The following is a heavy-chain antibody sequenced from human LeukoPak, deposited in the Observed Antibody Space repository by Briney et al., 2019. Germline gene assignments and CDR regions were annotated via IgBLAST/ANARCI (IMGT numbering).Heavy chain of an antibody. CDR2: INPDSGGT. CDR3: ASGVGATYAFDI. CDR1: GYTFTGYY. D-gene: IGHD1-26*01. V-gene: IGHV1-2*02. Sequence: ASVKVSCKASGYTFTGYYMHWVRQAPGQGLEWMGWINPDSGGTNYAQKFQGRVTMTRNTSIGTAYMELSSLRSEDTAVYYCASGVGATYAFDIWGQGTMVTVSS. J-gene: IGHJ3*02.